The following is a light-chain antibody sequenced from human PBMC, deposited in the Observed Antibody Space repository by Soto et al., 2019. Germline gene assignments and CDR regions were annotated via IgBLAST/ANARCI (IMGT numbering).Light chain of an antibody. Sequence: DIQMTQTPSSLSASVGDRVTITCRASQNIYTWLAWYQQKPGKAPKLLIYEASSLETGVQSRFSGSGSGTEFTLTIRSLQPDDFATYYCQQYNTFWTFVQGTKVDI. CDR1: QNIYTW. V-gene: IGKV1-5*03. J-gene: IGKJ1*01. CDR2: EAS. CDR3: QQYNTFWT.